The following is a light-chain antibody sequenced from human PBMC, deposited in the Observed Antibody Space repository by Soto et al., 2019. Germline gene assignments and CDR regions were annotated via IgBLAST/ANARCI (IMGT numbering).Light chain of an antibody. V-gene: IGKV1-5*03. Sequence: DIQMTQSPSTLSASVGDRVIITCRASQSVSGWLAWYRQKPGKAPELLIYSASTLETGVPSRFSGSGSGTDFTLTVSSLRREDFATYYCQQYERYPLTFGGGTKVDIK. J-gene: IGKJ4*01. CDR3: QQYERYPLT. CDR1: QSVSGW. CDR2: SAS.